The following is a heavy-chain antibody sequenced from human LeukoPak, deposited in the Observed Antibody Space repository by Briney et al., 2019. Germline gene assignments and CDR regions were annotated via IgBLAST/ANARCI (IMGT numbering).Heavy chain of an antibody. CDR2: INDDRTI. J-gene: IGHJ6*02. CDR1: GFTFSSNW. V-gene: IGHV3-74*01. CDR3: ARDYYYGMDV. Sequence: GGSLRLSCAASGFTFSSNWMHWVRQAPGKGLVWVSRINDDRTISYADSVKGRFTSSRDNAKNTVSLQMNSLRVEDTAVYYCARDYYYGMDVWGQGTTVTVSS.